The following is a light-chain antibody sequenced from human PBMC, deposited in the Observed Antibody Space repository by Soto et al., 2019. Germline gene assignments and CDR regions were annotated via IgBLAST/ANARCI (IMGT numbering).Light chain of an antibody. J-gene: IGKJ4*01. CDR2: VES. CDR3: QQSYTTPLT. CDR1: QNINNY. V-gene: IGKV1-39*01. Sequence: DVQVTQSPSSLSASVGDRVTITCRASQNINNYLNWYQQKPGKAPKLLISVESNLQSGVPSRFRGRGSGTEFTLTISSLQPQDFATYYCQQSYTTPLTFGGGTKVEI.